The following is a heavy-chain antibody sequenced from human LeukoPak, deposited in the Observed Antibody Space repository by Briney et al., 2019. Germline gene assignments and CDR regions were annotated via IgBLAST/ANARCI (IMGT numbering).Heavy chain of an antibody. CDR2: INHSGST. D-gene: IGHD3-3*01. V-gene: IGHV4-34*01. CDR1: GGSFSGYY. J-gene: IGHJ4*02. CDR3: ARDAPAGDDYDFWSGYSYYFDY. Sequence: SETLSLTCAVYGGSFSGYYWSWIRQPPGKGLEWIGEINHSGSTNYNPSLKSRVTMSVDTSKNQFSLKLSSVTAADTAVYYCARDAPAGDDYDFWSGYSYYFDYWGQGTLVTVSS.